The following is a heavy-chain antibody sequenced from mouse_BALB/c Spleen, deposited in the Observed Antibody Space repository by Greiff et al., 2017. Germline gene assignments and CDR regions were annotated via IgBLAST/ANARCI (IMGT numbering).Heavy chain of an antibody. CDR1: GFSLTSYG. V-gene: IGHV2-9*02. CDR3: ARDDGYYWYFDV. J-gene: IGHJ1*01. CDR2: IRAGGST. Sequence: VKLVESGPGLVAPSQSLSITCTVSGFSLTSYGVHWVRQPPGKGLEWLGVIRAGGSTNYNSALMSRLSISKDNSKSQVFLKMNSLQTDDTAMYYCARDDGYYWYFDVWGAGTTVTVSS. D-gene: IGHD2-3*01.